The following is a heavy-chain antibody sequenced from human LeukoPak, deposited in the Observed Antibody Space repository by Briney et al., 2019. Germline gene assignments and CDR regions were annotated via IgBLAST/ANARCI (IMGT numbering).Heavy chain of an antibody. CDR2: IYYSGST. J-gene: IGHJ4*02. D-gene: IGHD3-10*01. CDR1: GDSINYYY. V-gene: IGHV4-59*01. Sequence: PSETLSLTCTVSGDSINYYYWSWIRQPPGKGLEWIGYIYYSGSTNYNPSLKSRVTISVDTSKNQFSLKLSSVTAADTAVYYCARSYYYGSGSYCFDYWGQGTLVTVSS. CDR3: ARSYYYGSGSYCFDY.